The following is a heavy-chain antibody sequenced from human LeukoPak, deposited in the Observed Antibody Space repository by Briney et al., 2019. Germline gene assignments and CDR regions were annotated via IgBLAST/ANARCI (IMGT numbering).Heavy chain of an antibody. Sequence: SQTLSLNCTGSAGSISSYYWSWIRQPAGKGLESIGRIYTSGSTNYNPSLKSRVTMSVDTAKNQFSLKLSSVTAADTAVYYCARELGLYGSGSYYHPANWFDPWGQGTLVTVSS. CDR2: IYTSGST. CDR1: AGSISSYY. V-gene: IGHV4-4*07. J-gene: IGHJ5*02. D-gene: IGHD3-10*01. CDR3: ARELGLYGSGSYYHPANWFDP.